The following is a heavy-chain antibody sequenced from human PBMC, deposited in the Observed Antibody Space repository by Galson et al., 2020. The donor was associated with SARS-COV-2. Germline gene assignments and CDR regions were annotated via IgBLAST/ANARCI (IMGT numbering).Heavy chain of an antibody. J-gene: IGHJ5*02. V-gene: IGHV3-30*02. Sequence: GGSLRLSCAASGFTFSSYGLHWVRQAPGKGLEWVAFIWYAGSNEYYADSVKGRFTISRDNSKNTLYLQMNSLRADDTAVYYCAKAGLSSAYYNLYNWFDPWGQGTLVTVSS. D-gene: IGHD3-22*01. CDR2: IWYAGSNE. CDR3: AKAGLSSAYYNLYNWFDP. CDR1: GFTFSSYG.